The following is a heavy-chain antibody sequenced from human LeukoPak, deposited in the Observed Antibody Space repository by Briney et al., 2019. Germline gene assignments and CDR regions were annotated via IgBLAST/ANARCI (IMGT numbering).Heavy chain of an antibody. Sequence: GGSLGLSCAASGFTFSSYWMSWVRQAPGKGLEWVANIKQDGSEKYYVDSVKGRFTISRDNAKNSLYLQMNSLRAEDTAVYYCARDEYSGNEGGVYFDYWGQGTLVTVSS. CDR2: IKQDGSEK. CDR3: ARDEYSGNEGGVYFDY. J-gene: IGHJ4*02. CDR1: GFTFSSYW. D-gene: IGHD1-26*01. V-gene: IGHV3-7*01.